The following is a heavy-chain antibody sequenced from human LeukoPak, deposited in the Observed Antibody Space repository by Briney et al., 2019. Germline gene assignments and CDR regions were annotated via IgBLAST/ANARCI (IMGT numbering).Heavy chain of an antibody. J-gene: IGHJ4*02. V-gene: IGHV3-23*01. D-gene: IGHD2-2*01. CDR2: ISGNGVTT. CDR1: GFIFKNYA. CDR3: AKRPAVLFTFDY. Sequence: PGGSLRLSCAASGFIFKNYAMSWVRQAPGKGLEWVSTISGNGVTTNYADAVKGRFTISRDNSRDTLDLHMNSLRAKDTAIYYCAKRPAVLFTFDYWGPGALVTVSS.